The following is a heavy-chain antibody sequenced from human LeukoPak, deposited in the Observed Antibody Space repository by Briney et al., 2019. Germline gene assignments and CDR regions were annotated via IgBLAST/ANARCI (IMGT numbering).Heavy chain of an antibody. CDR2: ISGSGGST. CDR3: ALDGGYYDSSGFTAA. V-gene: IGHV3-23*01. Sequence: GGSLRLSCAASGFTFSSYAMSWVRQAPGKGLEWVSAISGSGGSTYYADSVKGRFTISRDNSKNTLYLQKNSLRAEDTAVYYCALDGGYYDSSGFTAAWGQGTLVTVSS. D-gene: IGHD3-22*01. J-gene: IGHJ5*02. CDR1: GFTFSSYA.